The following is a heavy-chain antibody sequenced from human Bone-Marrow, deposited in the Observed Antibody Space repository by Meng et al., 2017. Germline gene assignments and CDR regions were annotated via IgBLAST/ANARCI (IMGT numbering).Heavy chain of an antibody. D-gene: IGHD2-2*01. V-gene: IGHV4-4*07. CDR1: GGSISSYY. Sequence: SETLSLTCTVSGGSISSYYWSWIRQPAGKGLEWIGRIYTSGSTNYNPSLKSRVTMSVDTSKNQFSLKLSSVTAADTAVYYCARGDPVVVPAAIDSYYFDYWGQGTLVTVSS. CDR3: ARGDPVVVPAAIDSYYFDY. J-gene: IGHJ4*02. CDR2: IYTSGST.